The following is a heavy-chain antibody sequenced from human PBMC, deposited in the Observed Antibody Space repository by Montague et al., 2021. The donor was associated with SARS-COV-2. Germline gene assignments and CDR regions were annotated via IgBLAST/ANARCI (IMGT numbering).Heavy chain of an antibody. V-gene: IGHV4-59*01. CDR2: IYYSGST. CDR3: ARVVGDYDFWSGQYYYYYYMDV. D-gene: IGHD3-3*01. Sequence: SETLSLTCTVSGGSISSYYWSWIRQPPGKGLEWIGYIYYSGSTNYNPSLKSRVTISVDTSKNQFSLKLSSVTAADTAVYSCARVVGDYDFWSGQYYYYYYMDVGGKGTTVTVSS. J-gene: IGHJ6*03. CDR1: GGSISSYY.